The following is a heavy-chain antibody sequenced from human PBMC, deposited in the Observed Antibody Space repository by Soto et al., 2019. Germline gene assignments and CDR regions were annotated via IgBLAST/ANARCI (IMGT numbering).Heavy chain of an antibody. J-gene: IGHJ6*02. CDR1: GLRLSSYG. CDR3: AKRLDPHYYYGMDV. V-gene: IGHV3-30*18. CDR2: IAYDGSNE. D-gene: IGHD5-12*01. Sequence: QVQLVESGGGVVQPGRSLRLSCAASGLRLSSYGMHWVRQAPGKGLEWVAVIAYDGSNEYYADSVKGRFTISKDNSKNTLYLHMNSLRAEDTAVYYCAKRLDPHYYYGMDVWGQGTTVTVSS.